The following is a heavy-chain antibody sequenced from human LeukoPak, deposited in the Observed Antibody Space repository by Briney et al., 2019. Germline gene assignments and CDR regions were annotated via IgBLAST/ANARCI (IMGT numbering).Heavy chain of an antibody. CDR2: IYSSGST. D-gene: IGHD3-10*01. Sequence: SETLSLTCTVSGGSISSYFWSWIRQPAGKGLEWIGRIYSSGSTNYNPSLKSRVTISVDTSKNQFSLRLSSVTAADTAVYYCARWRSGSLDYWGQGTLVTVSS. CDR3: ARWRSGSLDY. V-gene: IGHV4-4*07. J-gene: IGHJ4*02. CDR1: GGSISSYF.